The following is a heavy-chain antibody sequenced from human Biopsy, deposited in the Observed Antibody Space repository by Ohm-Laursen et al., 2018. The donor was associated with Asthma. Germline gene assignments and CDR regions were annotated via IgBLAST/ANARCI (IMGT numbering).Heavy chain of an antibody. CDR3: ARDPHNSYLASLRTKFNYYYYGMDV. Sequence: SSVKVSCQVSAGTFSSYAISWVRQPPGQGLEWMGGIIPIFGTANYAQKFQGRVTITADESTSTAYMELSSLRSEDTAVYYCARDPHNSYLASLRTKFNYYYYGMDVWGQGTTVTVSS. D-gene: IGHD1-7*01. J-gene: IGHJ6*02. CDR2: IIPIFGTA. CDR1: AGTFSSYA. V-gene: IGHV1-69*01.